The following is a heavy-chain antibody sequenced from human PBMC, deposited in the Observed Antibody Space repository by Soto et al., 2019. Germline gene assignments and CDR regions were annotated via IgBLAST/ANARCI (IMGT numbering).Heavy chain of an antibody. J-gene: IGHJ4*02. CDR3: AMLRGGGVF. V-gene: IGHV1-2*02. CDR1: GYXFXGNS. D-gene: IGHD3-16*01. CDR2: SNPSNGGT. Sequence: QVHLVQSGAEVKKPGDSVKVSCKASGYXFXGNSMYWVRQAPEQGIEWMGWSNPSNGGTNYAQKFQGTVTLTRDTSISTAYRDLSRLRSDDTAVYYGAMLRGGGVFWGQGTVVTVSS.